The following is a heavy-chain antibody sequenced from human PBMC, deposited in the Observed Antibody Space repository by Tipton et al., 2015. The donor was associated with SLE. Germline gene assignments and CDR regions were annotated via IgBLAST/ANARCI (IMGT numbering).Heavy chain of an antibody. D-gene: IGHD6-13*01. CDR3: ARGGVSSPFDY. V-gene: IGHV4-59*11. CDR1: GGSISSHY. Sequence: VKPSETLSLTCTVSGGSISSHYWSWIRQPPGKGLEWIGYIYYSGSTNYNPSLKSRVTISVDTSKNQFSLKLSSVTAADTAVYYCARGGVSSPFDYWGQGTLVTVSS. J-gene: IGHJ4*02. CDR2: IYYSGST.